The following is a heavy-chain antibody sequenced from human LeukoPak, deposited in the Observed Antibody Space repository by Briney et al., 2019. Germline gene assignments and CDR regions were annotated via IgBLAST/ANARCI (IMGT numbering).Heavy chain of an antibody. CDR2: IYHSGST. D-gene: IGHD2-15*01. CDR1: GGSISSGGYS. J-gene: IGHJ5*02. V-gene: IGHV4-30-2*01. CDR3: ASSAATKGDWFDP. Sequence: SQTLSFTCAVSGGSISSGGYSWSWIRQPPGKGLEWIGYIYHSGSTYYNPSLKSRVTISVDRSKNQFSLKLSSVTAADTAVYYCASSAATKGDWFDPWGQGTLVTVSS.